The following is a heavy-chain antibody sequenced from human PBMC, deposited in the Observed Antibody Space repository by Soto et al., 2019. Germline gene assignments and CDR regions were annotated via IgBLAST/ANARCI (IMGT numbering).Heavy chain of an antibody. J-gene: IGHJ4*02. CDR1: GCSISSSSYY. D-gene: IGHD3-3*01. Sequence: ETLSLTCTVSGCSISSSSYYWGWIRQPPGKGLEWIGSIYYSGSTYYNPSLKNRVTISVDTSKNQFSLKLSSVTAADTAVYYCARRYYDFWSGYYPFDYWGQGTLVTVS. CDR2: IYYSGST. CDR3: ARRYYDFWSGYYPFDY. V-gene: IGHV4-39*01.